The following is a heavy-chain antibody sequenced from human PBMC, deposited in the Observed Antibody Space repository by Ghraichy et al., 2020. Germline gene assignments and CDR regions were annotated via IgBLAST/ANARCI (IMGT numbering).Heavy chain of an antibody. D-gene: IGHD1-1*01. V-gene: IGHV4-39*01. Sequence: SETLSLTCTVSGGSISSSSYYWGWIRQPPGKGLEWIGSIYYSGSTYYNPSLKSRVTISVDTSKNQFSLKLSSVTAADTAVYYCARLAAQQGEERDYYYGMDVWGQGTTVTVSS. CDR1: GGSISSSSYY. CDR3: ARLAAQQGEERDYYYGMDV. CDR2: IYYSGST. J-gene: IGHJ6*02.